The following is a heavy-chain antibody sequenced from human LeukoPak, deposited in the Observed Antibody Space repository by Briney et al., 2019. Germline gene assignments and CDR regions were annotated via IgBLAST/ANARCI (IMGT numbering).Heavy chain of an antibody. CDR3: TRDSGTYNWLDP. V-gene: IGHV3-73*01. D-gene: IGHD1-26*01. CDR2: IDKEKNSYAT. J-gene: IGHJ5*02. CDR1: VFTFCVSA. Sequence: GGSLKLSCAPSVFTFCVSAIHFVRQSFGKGLEWIGHIDKEKNSYATASAYAVSVEGRFTVSRDDSKNMAFLQMSGLKTMDTALYFGTRDSGTYNWLDPWGQGTLVTVSS.